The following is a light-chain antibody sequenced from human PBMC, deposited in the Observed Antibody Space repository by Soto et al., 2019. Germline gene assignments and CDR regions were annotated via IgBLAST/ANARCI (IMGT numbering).Light chain of an antibody. Sequence: QSALTQPASVSGSPGQSITISCTGTSSDVGTYHLVSWYQQHPGKAPKLMIYEVSKRPSGVSDRSSGSKSGSTASLTISGXXXXXXXDYXCCSYAGSSTYVCGTGTK. J-gene: IGLJ1*01. V-gene: IGLV2-23*02. CDR2: EVS. CDR3: CSYAGSSTYV. CDR1: SSDVGTYHL.